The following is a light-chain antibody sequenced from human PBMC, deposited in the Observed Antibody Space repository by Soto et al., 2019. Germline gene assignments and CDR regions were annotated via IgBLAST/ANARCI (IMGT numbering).Light chain of an antibody. CDR3: CSYAGSFTYV. CDR2: RND. V-gene: IGLV1-47*01. Sequence: QSVLTQPPSASGTPGQRVTISCSGSYSNIGTNYVYWYQHLPGTAPKLLIYRNDQRPSGVPDRFSASKSGTSASLAISGLQAEDEADYYCCSYAGSFTYVFGTGTKVTVL. CDR1: YSNIGTNY. J-gene: IGLJ1*01.